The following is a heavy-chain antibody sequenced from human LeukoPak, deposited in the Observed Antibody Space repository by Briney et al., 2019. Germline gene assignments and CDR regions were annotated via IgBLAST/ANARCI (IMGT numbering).Heavy chain of an antibody. V-gene: IGHV3-23*01. J-gene: IGHJ4*02. D-gene: IGHD6-13*01. CDR2: ISGSGGST. Sequence: GGSLRLSCAASGFTFSSYSMNWVRQAPGKGLEWVSAISGSGGSTYYADSVKGRFTISRDNSKNTLYLQMNSLRAEDTAVYYCARDSWRQQLVLGDYWGQGTLVTVSS. CDR1: GFTFSSYS. CDR3: ARDSWRQQLVLGDY.